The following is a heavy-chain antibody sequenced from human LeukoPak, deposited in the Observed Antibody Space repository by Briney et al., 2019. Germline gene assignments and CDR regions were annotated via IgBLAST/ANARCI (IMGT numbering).Heavy chain of an antibody. CDR2: IYHSGST. Sequence: PSETLSLTCAVSGGSISSGGYSWSWIRQSPGKGLEWIGYIYHSGSTYYNPSLKSRVTISVDRSKNQFSLKLSSVTAADTAVYYCARGPVFDIWGQGTMVTVSS. V-gene: IGHV4-30-2*06. CDR3: ARGPVFDI. CDR1: GGSISSGGYS. J-gene: IGHJ3*02.